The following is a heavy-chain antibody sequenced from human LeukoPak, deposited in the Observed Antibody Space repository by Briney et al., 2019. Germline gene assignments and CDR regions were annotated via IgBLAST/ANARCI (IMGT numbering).Heavy chain of an antibody. CDR2: IYYSGST. CDR3: ARALVGATTVDY. V-gene: IGHV4-30-4*08. CDR1: GGSISSGDYY. J-gene: IGHJ4*02. Sequence: SETLSLTCTVSGGSISSGDYYWSWIRQPPGKGLEWIGYIYYSGSTYYNPSLKSRVTISVDTSKNQFSLKLSSVTAADTAVYYCARALVGATTVDYWGQGTLVTVSS. D-gene: IGHD1-26*01.